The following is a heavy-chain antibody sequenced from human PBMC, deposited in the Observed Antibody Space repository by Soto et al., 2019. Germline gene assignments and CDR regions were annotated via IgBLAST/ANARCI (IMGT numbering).Heavy chain of an antibody. CDR3: ARGLYYFDY. CDR2: IGVGGTTI. J-gene: IGHJ4*02. V-gene: IGHV3-48*03. D-gene: IGHD6-19*01. Sequence: SLRLSSSAFLFIFSPSEMNWVRQAPGKGLEWGSYIGVGGTTIYYADSVKGRFTISRDNAKNSLYLQMNSLRAEDTAVYYCARGLYYFDYWGQGTLVTVSS. CDR1: LFIFSPSE.